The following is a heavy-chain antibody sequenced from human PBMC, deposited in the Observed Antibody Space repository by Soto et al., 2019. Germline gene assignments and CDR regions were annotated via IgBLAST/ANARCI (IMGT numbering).Heavy chain of an antibody. Sequence: EVQLLESGGGLVQPGGSLRLSCEASGFAFGTYVMSWVRQAPGKGLEWVSAISGRVNSTYYADSVKGRFTISRDNAKNTLYLQMNSLRAEDTAVYYCAKDIRSSGGRSPFDLWGQGTLVTVSS. CDR1: GFAFGTYV. J-gene: IGHJ4*02. CDR3: AKDIRSSGGRSPFDL. V-gene: IGHV3-23*01. D-gene: IGHD2-15*01. CDR2: ISGRVNST.